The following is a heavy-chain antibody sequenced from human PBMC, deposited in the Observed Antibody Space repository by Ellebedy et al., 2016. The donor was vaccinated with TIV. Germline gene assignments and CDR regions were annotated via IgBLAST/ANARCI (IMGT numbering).Heavy chain of an antibody. J-gene: IGHJ4*02. CDR3: AKVGAPFEILTGLYPEY. CDR1: GFTFSTYD. Sequence: PGGSLRLSCAASGFTFSTYDMHWVRQAPGKGLEWVAFIRDDGSAKYYADSVNGRFTIYRDNSKNTLYLQMNTLSGEDTAVYYCAKVGAPFEILTGLYPEYWGQGALVTVSS. D-gene: IGHD3-9*01. V-gene: IGHV3-30*02. CDR2: IRDDGSAK.